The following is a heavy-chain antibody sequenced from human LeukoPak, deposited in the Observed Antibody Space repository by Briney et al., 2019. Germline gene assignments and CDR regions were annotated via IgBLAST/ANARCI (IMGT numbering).Heavy chain of an antibody. J-gene: IGHJ6*04. CDR1: GFTFSSYS. CDR3: AELGITMIGGV. V-gene: IGHV3-48*04. D-gene: IGHD3-10*02. Sequence: GGFLRLSCAASGFTFSSYSMNWVRQAPGKGLEWVSYISSSGSTIYYADSVKGRFTISRDNAKNSLYLQMNSLRAEDTAVYYCAELGITMIGGVWGKGTTVTISS. CDR2: ISSSGSTI.